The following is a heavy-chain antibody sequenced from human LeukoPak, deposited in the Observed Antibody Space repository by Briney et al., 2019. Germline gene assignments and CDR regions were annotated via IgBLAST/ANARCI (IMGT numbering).Heavy chain of an antibody. CDR3: ATSWELRCYYFDY. D-gene: IGHD1-26*01. V-gene: IGHV1-24*01. Sequence: ASVKVSCKASGYTLAELSMHWVRQAPGRGLEWMGGFDPEDGETIYAQKFQGRVTMTEDTSTDTAYMELSSLRSEDTAVYYCATSWELRCYYFDYWGQGTLVTVSS. CDR1: GYTLAELS. J-gene: IGHJ4*02. CDR2: FDPEDGET.